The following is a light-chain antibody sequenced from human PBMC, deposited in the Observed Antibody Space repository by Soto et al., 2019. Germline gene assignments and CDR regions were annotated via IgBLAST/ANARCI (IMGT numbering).Light chain of an antibody. CDR2: GAS. CDR3: QQYGSSPTWT. CDR1: QSVSSNY. V-gene: IGKV3-20*01. J-gene: IGKJ1*01. Sequence: EIGLTQSPGTLSLSPGERATLSCRASQSVSSNYLAWYQQKPGQAPRLLIYGASTRASGIPDRFSGSGSGTDFTLTISRLEPEDSAVYYCQQYGSSPTWTFGQGSKV.